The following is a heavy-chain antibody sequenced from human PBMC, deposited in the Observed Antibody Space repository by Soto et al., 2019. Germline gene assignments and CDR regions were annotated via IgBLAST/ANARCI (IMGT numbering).Heavy chain of an antibody. J-gene: IGHJ3*02. V-gene: IGHV4-34*01. CDR3: ARGLSTEQWLAGSAFDI. CDR2: INHSGST. D-gene: IGHD6-19*01. CDR1: GFTFSSNS. Sequence: GSLRLSCAASGFTFSSNSMSWVRQAPGKGLEWIGEINHSGSTNYNPSLKSRVTISVDTSKNQFSLKLSSVTAADTAVYYCARGLSTEQWLAGSAFDIWGQGTMVTVSS.